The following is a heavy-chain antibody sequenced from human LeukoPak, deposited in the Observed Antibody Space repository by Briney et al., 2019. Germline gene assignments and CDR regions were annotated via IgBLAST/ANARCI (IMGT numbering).Heavy chain of an antibody. CDR2: INHSGST. D-gene: IGHD2-15*01. CDR1: GGSLSGYY. J-gene: IGHJ5*02. V-gene: IGHV4-34*01. CDR3: AGFCSGGSCPVA. Sequence: SETLSLTCAVYGGSLSGYYWSWIRQPPGKGLEWIGEINHSGSTNYNPSLKSRVTISVDTSKNQFSLKLSSVTAAETAVYYCAGFCSGGSCPVAWGQGTLVTVSS.